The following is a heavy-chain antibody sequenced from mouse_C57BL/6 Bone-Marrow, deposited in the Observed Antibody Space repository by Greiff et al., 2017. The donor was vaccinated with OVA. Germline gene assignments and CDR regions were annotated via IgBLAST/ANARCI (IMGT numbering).Heavy chain of an antibody. D-gene: IGHD3-3*01. V-gene: IGHV1-50*01. Sequence: VQLQQPGAELVKPGASVKLSCKASGYTFTSYWMQWVKQRPGQGLEWIGEIDPSDSYTNYNQKFKGKATLTVDTSSSTDYMQRSSLTSEDSAVDYCASREGLAWFAYWGQGTLVTVSA. J-gene: IGHJ3*01. CDR3: ASREGLAWFAY. CDR1: GYTFTSYW. CDR2: IDPSDSYT.